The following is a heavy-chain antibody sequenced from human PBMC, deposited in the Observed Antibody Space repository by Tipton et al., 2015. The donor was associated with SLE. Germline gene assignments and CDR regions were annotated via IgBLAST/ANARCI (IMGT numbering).Heavy chain of an antibody. Sequence: SLRLSCAASGFTFSRSWMNWVRLAPGEGLEWVANINEYGSEKHYVDSLKERLTISRDNAKKSVYLQMNSLRAEDTAVYYCARGKYYFDYWGQGALVTVSS. CDR3: ARGKYYFDY. J-gene: IGHJ4*02. V-gene: IGHV3-7*01. CDR1: GFTFSRSW. CDR2: INEYGSEK. D-gene: IGHD2/OR15-2a*01.